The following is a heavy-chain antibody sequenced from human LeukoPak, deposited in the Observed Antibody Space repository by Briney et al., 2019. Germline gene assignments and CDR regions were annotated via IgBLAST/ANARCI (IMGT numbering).Heavy chain of an antibody. CDR3: ARGYGSVSYYYYYYMDV. Sequence: ASVKVSCKASGYTFTGYYMHWVRQAPGQGLEWMGRVNPNSGGTDYAQKFQGRVTMTRDTSISTAYMELSRLRSDDTAVYYCARGYGSVSYYYYYYMDVWGKGTTVTVSS. CDR2: VNPNSGGT. J-gene: IGHJ6*03. V-gene: IGHV1-2*06. D-gene: IGHD4-17*01. CDR1: GYTFTGYY.